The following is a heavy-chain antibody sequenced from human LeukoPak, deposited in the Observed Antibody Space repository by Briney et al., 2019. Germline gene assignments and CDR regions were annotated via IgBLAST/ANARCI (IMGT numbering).Heavy chain of an antibody. CDR1: GFTFSTSW. V-gene: IGHV3-7*01. CDR2: IRGDGNDK. D-gene: IGHD2/OR15-2a*01. Sequence: GGSLTLSCAASGFTFSTSWMTWVRQAPGKGLEWVANIRGDGNDKQYAGSVQGRFSNSRDNAKDSVYLQMNSLRAEDTAVYYCATSFSYAFDCRGQGILVTVSS. J-gene: IGHJ4*02. CDR3: ATSFSYAFDC.